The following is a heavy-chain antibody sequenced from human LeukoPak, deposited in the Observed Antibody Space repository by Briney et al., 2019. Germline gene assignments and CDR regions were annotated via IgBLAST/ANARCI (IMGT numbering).Heavy chain of an antibody. V-gene: IGHV3-23*01. Sequence: HPGGSLRLSCAASGFTFSSYGMSWVRQAPGKGLEWVSAISGSGGSTYYADSVKGRLTISRDNSKNTLYLQMNSLRAEDTAVYYCAKSILTGYYSKKKNLDYWGQGTLVTVSS. D-gene: IGHD3-9*01. CDR2: ISGSGGST. CDR3: AKSILTGYYSKKKNLDY. CDR1: GFTFSSYG. J-gene: IGHJ4*02.